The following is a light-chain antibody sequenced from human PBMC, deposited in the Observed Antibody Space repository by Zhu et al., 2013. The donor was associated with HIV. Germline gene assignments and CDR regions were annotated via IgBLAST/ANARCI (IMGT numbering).Light chain of an antibody. CDR3: ATRDDSLNGPV. Sequence: QSVLTQPPSASAFPGQTITISCSGGTSNIGNSFIYWYQQLPGTAPKLLIYRNTERPSGVPDRFSGSKSGTSAALAISSLRSEDEAEYFCATRDDSLNGPVFGGGTKLTVL. CDR2: RNT. J-gene: IGLJ3*02. V-gene: IGLV1-47*01. CDR1: TSNIGNSF.